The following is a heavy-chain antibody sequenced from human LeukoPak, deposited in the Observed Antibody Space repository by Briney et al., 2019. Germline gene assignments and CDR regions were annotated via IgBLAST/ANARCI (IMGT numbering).Heavy chain of an antibody. CDR2: INPGSGNT. D-gene: IGHD5-18*01. J-gene: IGHJ3*02. Sequence: ASVKVSCKASGYSLTSYDINWVRQATGQGLEWMGWINPGSGNTDYAQKFQGRVTMTSSTSISTAYMELSSLRSEDTAVYYCAIGRGGSYGYAFDIWGQGTTVTVSS. CDR1: GYSLTSYD. CDR3: AIGRGGSYGYAFDI. V-gene: IGHV1-8*01.